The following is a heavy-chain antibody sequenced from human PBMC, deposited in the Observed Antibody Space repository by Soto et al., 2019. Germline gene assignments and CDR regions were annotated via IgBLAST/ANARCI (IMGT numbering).Heavy chain of an antibody. CDR1: GGTFSSYA. Sequence: SVKVSCKASGGTFSSYAISWVRQAPGQGLEWMGGIIPIFGTANYAQKFQGRVTITADESTSTAYMELSSLRSEDTAVYYCARPISAAAAHYGLDVWGQGTTVTVSS. D-gene: IGHD6-13*01. J-gene: IGHJ6*02. CDR2: IIPIFGTA. V-gene: IGHV1-69*13. CDR3: ARPISAAAAHYGLDV.